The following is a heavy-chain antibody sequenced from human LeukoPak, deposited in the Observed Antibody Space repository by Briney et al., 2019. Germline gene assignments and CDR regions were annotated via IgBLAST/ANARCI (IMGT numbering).Heavy chain of an antibody. CDR2: ITANTRGSIT. CDR1: GFSFSTYD. CDR3: ARGGYFSFDY. J-gene: IGHJ4*02. D-gene: IGHD2/OR15-2a*01. V-gene: IGHV3-23*01. Sequence: PGGSLRLSCVTSGFSFSTYDMSWVRQAPGKGLEWVSGITANTRGSITYYADSVKGRFTISRDSSKDTLYLQMYSLRAEDTAVYFCARGGYFSFDYWGQGTLVTVSS.